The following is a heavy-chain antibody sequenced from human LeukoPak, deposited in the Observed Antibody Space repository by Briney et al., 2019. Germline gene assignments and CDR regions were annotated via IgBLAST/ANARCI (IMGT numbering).Heavy chain of an antibody. V-gene: IGHV4-59*01. J-gene: IGHJ3*02. Sequence: SETLSLTCTVSGGSISSYYWSWIRQPPGKGLEWIDYIYYSGSTNYNPSLKSRVTMSVDTSKNQFSLKLSSVTAADTAVYYCARTLGYCSGGSCNGDAFDIWGQGTMVTVSS. CDR1: GGSISSYY. D-gene: IGHD2-15*01. CDR3: ARTLGYCSGGSCNGDAFDI. CDR2: IYYSGST.